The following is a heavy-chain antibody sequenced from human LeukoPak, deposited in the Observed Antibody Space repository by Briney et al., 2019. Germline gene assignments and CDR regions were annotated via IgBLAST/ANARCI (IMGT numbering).Heavy chain of an antibody. CDR2: IYCGGST. CDR1: RGALSRGDYS. CDR3: ARKIDYSGTSP. D-gene: IGHD5-12*01. J-gene: IGHJ5*02. Sequence: SETPSLTCTLSRGALSRGDYSSSWVRHPPRESLDWIEYIYCGGSTYYIPSLKSRVTISVVTSKNQFSLKLSSVTAADTAVYYCARKIDYSGTSPGGEGTVVPV. V-gene: IGHV4-30-4*01.